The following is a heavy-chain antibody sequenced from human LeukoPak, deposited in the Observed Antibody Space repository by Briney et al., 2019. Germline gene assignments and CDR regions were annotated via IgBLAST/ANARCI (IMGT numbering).Heavy chain of an antibody. V-gene: IGHV3-7*03. Sequence: PSETLSLTCTVSGGSVSSGSYYWSWVRQAPGKGLEWVANIKQDGSEKYYVDSVKGRFTISRDNAKNSLYLQMNSLRAEDTAVYYCAREASWDGYNSYYFDYWGQGTLVTVSS. J-gene: IGHJ4*02. CDR2: IKQDGSEK. CDR3: AREASWDGYNSYYFDY. D-gene: IGHD5-24*01. CDR1: GGSVSSGSYY.